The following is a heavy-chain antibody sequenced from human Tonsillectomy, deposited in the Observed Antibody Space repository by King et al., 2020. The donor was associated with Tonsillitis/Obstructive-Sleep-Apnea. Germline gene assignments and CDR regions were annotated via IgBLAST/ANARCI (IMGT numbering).Heavy chain of an antibody. V-gene: IGHV2-5*02. CDR1: GFSLSTSGVG. D-gene: IGHD3-10*01. CDR2: IYWDDDK. Sequence: HITLKESGPTLVKPPQTLTLTCTFSGFSLSTSGVGVGWIRQPPGKALEWLALIYWDDDKRYSPSLKSRLTITKDTSKNQVVLTMTNMDPVDTATYYCAHLKTIYGWYYYYYYYMDVWGKGTTVTVSS. CDR3: AHLKTIYGWYYYYYYYMDV. J-gene: IGHJ6*03.